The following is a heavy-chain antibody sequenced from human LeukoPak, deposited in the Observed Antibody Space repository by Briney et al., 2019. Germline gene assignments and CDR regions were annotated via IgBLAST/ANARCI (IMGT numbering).Heavy chain of an antibody. V-gene: IGHV3-21*01. CDR1: GFSLTNYG. CDR3: ARELSSSGYYFDS. J-gene: IGHJ4*02. D-gene: IGHD5-18*01. CDR2: ISNSSAYI. Sequence: GGSLRLSCEASGFSLTNYGMDWVRQAPGKGLEWVSSISNSSAYIYYADSVRGRFTISRDNAKNSLYLQMNSLRAEDTAVYYCARELSSSGYYFDSWGQGNLVTVSS.